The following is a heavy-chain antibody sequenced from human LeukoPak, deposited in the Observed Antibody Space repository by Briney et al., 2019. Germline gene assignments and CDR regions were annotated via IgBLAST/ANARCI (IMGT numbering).Heavy chain of an antibody. CDR2: ISSSGSTI. J-gene: IGHJ4*02. V-gene: IGHV3-48*03. Sequence: GGSLRLSCAASGFTFSSYEMNWVRQAPGKGLEWVSYISSSGSTIYYADSVTGRFTMSRDNAKNSLYLQMNSLRVEDTAVYYCVRDATRGGDFDYWGQGTLVTVSS. CDR1: GFTFSSYE. CDR3: VRDATRGGDFDY. D-gene: IGHD3-16*01.